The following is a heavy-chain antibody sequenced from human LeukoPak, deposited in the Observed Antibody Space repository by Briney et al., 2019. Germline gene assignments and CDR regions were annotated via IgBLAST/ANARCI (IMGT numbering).Heavy chain of an antibody. CDR1: GFTFSSYG. D-gene: IGHD3-10*01. CDR2: ISLDGSNK. CDR3: AKDGEVSWFGPESY. Sequence: GGSLRLSCAASGFTFSSYGMHCVRQAPGKGLEWVALISLDGSNKDYAESVKGRFTISRDSSKNTLYLQMNSLRAEDTAVYYCAKDGEVSWFGPESYWGQGTLVAVSS. V-gene: IGHV3-30*18. J-gene: IGHJ4*02.